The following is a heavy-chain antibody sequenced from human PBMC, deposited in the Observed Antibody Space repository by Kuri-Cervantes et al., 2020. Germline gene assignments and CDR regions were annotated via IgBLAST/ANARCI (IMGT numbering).Heavy chain of an antibody. CDR1: GGTFSSYA. CDR2: IIPIFGTA. J-gene: IGHJ6*03. V-gene: IGHV1-69*05. Sequence: SVKVSCKASGGTFSSYAISWVRRAPGQGLEWMGGIIPIFGTANYAQKFQGRVTITTDESTSAAYMELSSLRSEDTAVYYCARDRYSYGHGYMDVWGKGTTVTVSS. CDR3: ARDRYSYGHGYMDV. D-gene: IGHD5-18*01.